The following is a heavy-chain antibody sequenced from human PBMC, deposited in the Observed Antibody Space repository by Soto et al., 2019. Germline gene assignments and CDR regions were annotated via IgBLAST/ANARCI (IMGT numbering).Heavy chain of an antibody. CDR3: ARRVRRITIFGVVITPYAFDI. CDR1: GYSFTSYW. CDR2: IYPGDSDT. V-gene: IGHV5-51*01. J-gene: IGHJ3*02. D-gene: IGHD3-3*01. Sequence: LGESLKISCKGSGYSFTSYWIGWVRQMPGKGLEWMGIIYPGDSDTRYSPSFQGQVTISADKSISTAYLQWSSLKASDTAMYYCARRVRRITIFGVVITPYAFDIWGQGTMVTVS.